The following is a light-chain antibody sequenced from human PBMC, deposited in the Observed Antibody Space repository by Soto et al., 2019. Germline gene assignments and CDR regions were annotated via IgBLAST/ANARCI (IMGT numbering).Light chain of an antibody. Sequence: DIQMTQSPSSLSASVGDRVTITCRASQTISRSLNWYQHKPGTAPRVLIYDAYTLSSGVPSRFSGSGSGTDFTLTISSLQAEDFATYYCQQPSNTPLTCVGGTKEDIK. CDR1: QTISRS. CDR3: QQPSNTPLT. CDR2: DAY. V-gene: IGKV1-39*01. J-gene: IGKJ4*01.